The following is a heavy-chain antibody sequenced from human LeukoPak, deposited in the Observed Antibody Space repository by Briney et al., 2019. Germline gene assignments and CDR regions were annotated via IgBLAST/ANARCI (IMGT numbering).Heavy chain of an antibody. V-gene: IGHV1-69*13. Sequence: SVKVSCKASGGAFSSYAISWVRQAPGQGLEWMGGIIPIFGTANYAQKFQGRVTITADESTSTAYMELSSLRSEDTAVYYCASLPQYSSGWTDNWFDPWGQGTLVTVSS. CDR2: IIPIFGTA. D-gene: IGHD6-19*01. J-gene: IGHJ5*02. CDR1: GGAFSSYA. CDR3: ASLPQYSSGWTDNWFDP.